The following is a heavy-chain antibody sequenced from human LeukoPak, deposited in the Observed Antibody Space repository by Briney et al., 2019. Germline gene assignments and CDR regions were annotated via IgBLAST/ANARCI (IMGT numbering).Heavy chain of an antibody. Sequence: ASVKVSCKASGYTFTNYGISWVRQAPGQGLEWMGWINPNSGGTNYAQKFQGRVTMTRDTSISTAYMELSRLRSDDTAVYYCARGLVVVTAIRFDYWGQGTLVTVSS. CDR3: ARGLVVVTAIRFDY. CDR1: GYTFTNYG. D-gene: IGHD2-21*02. J-gene: IGHJ4*02. CDR2: INPNSGGT. V-gene: IGHV1-2*02.